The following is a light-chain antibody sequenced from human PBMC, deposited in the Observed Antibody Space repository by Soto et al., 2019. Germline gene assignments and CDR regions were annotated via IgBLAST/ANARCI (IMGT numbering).Light chain of an antibody. CDR3: QHYHSWPLT. V-gene: IGKV3-15*01. Sequence: EMVMTQSPATLSLSPGERATLSCRASQSVGSTLAWYQQEPGQAPRLLIYDASTRATGIPARFSGSGSGTEFTLTISSLQSEDFAVYYCQHYHSWPLTFGGGTKVEIK. CDR2: DAS. CDR1: QSVGST. J-gene: IGKJ4*01.